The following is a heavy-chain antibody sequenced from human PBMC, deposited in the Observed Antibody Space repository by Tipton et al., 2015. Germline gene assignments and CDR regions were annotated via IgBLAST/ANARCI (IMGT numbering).Heavy chain of an antibody. CDR3: ARDLGHGMDV. CDR2: ISYSGST. V-gene: IGHV4-61*01. J-gene: IGHJ6*02. Sequence: GLVKPSETLSLTCTVSGGSVSTSNYYWGWIRQSPGKGLEWIGYISYSGSTHYNPSLKRRVTISLDTSKNQFSLTLNSVTAADTAVYYCARDLGHGMDVWGQGTTVTVSS. CDR1: GGSVSTSNYY.